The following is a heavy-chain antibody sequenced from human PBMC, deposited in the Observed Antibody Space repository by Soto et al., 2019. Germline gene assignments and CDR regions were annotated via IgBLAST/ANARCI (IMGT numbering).Heavy chain of an antibody. CDR2: LSSDGNKK. V-gene: IGHV3-30*18. J-gene: IGHJ4*02. CDR3: AKELSFDY. Sequence: QVQLVESGGGVVQPGRSLRLSCAASGFTVSRSGMHWVRQAPGKGLEWVAFLSSDGNKKFHTDSVEGRFTISRDSSKNTLYLQMNRLRAEDTAVYYCAKELSFDYLGQGTLVIVSS. CDR1: GFTVSRSG.